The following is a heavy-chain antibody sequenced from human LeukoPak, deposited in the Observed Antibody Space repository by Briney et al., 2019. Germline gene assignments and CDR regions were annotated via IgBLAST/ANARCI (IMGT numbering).Heavy chain of an antibody. CDR3: ARGRVGSSGWYNYYYYYGMDV. J-gene: IGHJ6*02. D-gene: IGHD6-19*01. CDR1: GGSVSSGSYY. V-gene: IGHV4-61*01. Sequence: SETLSLTCTVSGGSVSSGSYYWSWIRQPPGKGLEWIGYIYYSGSTNYNPSLKSRVTISVDTSKNQFSLKLSSVTAADTAVYYCARGRVGSSGWYNYYYYYGMDVWGQGTTVTVSS. CDR2: IYYSGST.